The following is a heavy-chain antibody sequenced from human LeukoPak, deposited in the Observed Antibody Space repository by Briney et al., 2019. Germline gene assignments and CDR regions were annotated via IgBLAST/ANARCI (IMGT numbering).Heavy chain of an antibody. CDR3: AREGAHSAFDI. Sequence: PSETLSLTCAVYGGSFSGYYWSWIRQPPGKGLEWIGEINHSGSTNYNPPLKSRVTISVDTSKNQFSLKLSSVTAADTAVYYCAREGAHSAFDIWGQGTMVTVSS. CDR2: INHSGST. CDR1: GGSFSGYY. V-gene: IGHV4-34*01. D-gene: IGHD1-26*01. J-gene: IGHJ3*02.